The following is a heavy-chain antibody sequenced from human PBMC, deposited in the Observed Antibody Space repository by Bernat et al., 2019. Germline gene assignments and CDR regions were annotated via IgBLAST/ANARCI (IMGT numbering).Heavy chain of an antibody. CDR1: GFTFSSYG. J-gene: IGHJ6*02. CDR2: IWYDGSNK. Sequence: QVQLVESGGGVVQPGRSLRLSCAASGFTFSSYGMHWVRQAPGKGLEWVAVIWYDGSNKYYADSVKGRFTISRDNSKNTLYLQMNSLRAEETAVYYCARVNQSPLDYRGAYYYYGMDVWGQGTTVTVSS. V-gene: IGHV3-33*01. D-gene: IGHD4-11*01. CDR3: ARVNQSPLDYRGAYYYYGMDV.